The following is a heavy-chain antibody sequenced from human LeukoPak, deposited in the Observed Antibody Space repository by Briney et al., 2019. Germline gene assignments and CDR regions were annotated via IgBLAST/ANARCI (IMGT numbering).Heavy chain of an antibody. J-gene: IGHJ6*03. V-gene: IGHV3-7*01. CDR2: IKEDGGDK. D-gene: IGHD6-19*01. Sequence: PGGSLRLSCAASGFTLSSYWLTWVRQAPGKGLEWVANIKEDGGDKYYLDSVKGRFIISRDNAKNSVYLQLNSLRAEDTAVYYCARRPVAVAGYYYYHYMDVWGKGTTVTVSS. CDR1: GFTLSSYW. CDR3: ARRPVAVAGYYYYHYMDV.